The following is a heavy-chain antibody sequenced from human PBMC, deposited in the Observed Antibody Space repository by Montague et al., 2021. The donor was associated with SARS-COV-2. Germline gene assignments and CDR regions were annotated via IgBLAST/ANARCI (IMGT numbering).Heavy chain of an antibody. Sequence: SLRLSCAASGFTFTNYGMSWVRQAPGKGLEWVSLISDSGDNTHYADSVRGRFTISRDNSKNTVLLQMNNLRAEDTAVYYCAKSTHYYVSGTYYNTYYFDHWGQGILVTVSS. V-gene: IGHV3-23*01. CDR1: GFTFTNYG. J-gene: IGHJ4*02. D-gene: IGHD3-10*01. CDR3: AKSTHYYVSGTYYNTYYFDH. CDR2: ISDSGDNT.